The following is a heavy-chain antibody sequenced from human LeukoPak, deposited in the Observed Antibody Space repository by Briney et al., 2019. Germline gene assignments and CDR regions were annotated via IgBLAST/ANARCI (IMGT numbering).Heavy chain of an antibody. J-gene: IGHJ4*02. CDR1: GFTFSNYA. CDR2: VSFDGSTE. V-gene: IGHV3-30-3*01. D-gene: IGHD6-19*01. CDR3: ATEIAVGLRYFDY. Sequence: PGGSLRLSCAASGFTFSNYAMHWVRQAPGTGLEWVAIVSFDGSTEYYAASVEGRFTISRGNSKNTLYLQMNSLRPEDTAVYYCATEIAVGLRYFDYWGQGTLVTVSS.